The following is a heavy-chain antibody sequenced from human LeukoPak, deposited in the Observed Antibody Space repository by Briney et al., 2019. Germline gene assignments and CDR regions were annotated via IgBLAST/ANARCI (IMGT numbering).Heavy chain of an antibody. J-gene: IGHJ6*03. D-gene: IGHD3-3*01. CDR1: GFTFSSYS. V-gene: IGHV3-21*01. CDR3: ARDRVYYDFWSGYLGYYMDV. Sequence: PGGSLRLSCAASGFTFSSYSMNWVRQAPGKGLEWVSSISSSSSYIYYADSVKGRFTISRDNSKNTLYLQMNSLRAEDTAVYYCARDRVYYDFWSGYLGYYMDVWGKGTTVTVSS. CDR2: ISSSSSYI.